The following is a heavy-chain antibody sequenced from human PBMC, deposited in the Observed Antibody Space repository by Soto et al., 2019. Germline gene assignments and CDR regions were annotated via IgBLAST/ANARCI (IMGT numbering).Heavy chain of an antibody. CDR1: GFTFNSYG. CDR3: AREGDDYCSATSCFHYYGLEV. D-gene: IGHD2-15*01. Sequence: QVQLVESGGGVVQPGTSLRLSCTASGFTFNSYGIHWVRQAPGKGLEWLALIEYNAKNRFYADSVKGGFSISRDNSRNKVYLQVNGLRAEDMAVYYCAREGDDYCSATSCFHYYGLEVWGQGTTVIVSS. CDR2: IEYNAKNR. J-gene: IGHJ6*02. V-gene: IGHV3-33*01.